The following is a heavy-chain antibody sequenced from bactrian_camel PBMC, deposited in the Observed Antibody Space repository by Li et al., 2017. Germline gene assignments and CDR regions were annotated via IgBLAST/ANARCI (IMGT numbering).Heavy chain of an antibody. V-gene: IGHV3S53*01. Sequence: HVQLVESGGGSVQTGGSLRLSCATSANTYSTDCMGWYRQRSRSECDLVATISSDGSTWYADSVKGRFTIAQDNAKNTVSLHMNEVRVEDTAKYFCATDLDPAYRDYFSSEKCWGQGTQVTVS. J-gene: IGHJ4*01. D-gene: IGHD4*01. CDR3: ATDLDPAYRDYFSSEKC. CDR2: ISSDGST. CDR1: ANTYSTDC.